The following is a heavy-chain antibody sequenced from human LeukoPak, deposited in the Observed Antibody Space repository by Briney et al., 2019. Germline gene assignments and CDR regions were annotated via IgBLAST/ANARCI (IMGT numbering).Heavy chain of an antibody. V-gene: IGHV3-23*01. CDR1: GFTFSSYA. D-gene: IGHD3-22*01. Sequence: GGSLRLSCAASGFTFSSYAMSWVRQAPGKGLEWVSAISVSGGSTYYADSVKGRFTISRDNSKNTMYLQMNSLRAEDTAVYYCAKAAYYDSSGYFAPLDYWGQGTLVTVSS. CDR3: AKAAYYDSSGYFAPLDY. CDR2: ISVSGGST. J-gene: IGHJ4*02.